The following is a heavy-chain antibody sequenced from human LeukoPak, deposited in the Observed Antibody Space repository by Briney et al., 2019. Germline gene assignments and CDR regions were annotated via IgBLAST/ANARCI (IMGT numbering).Heavy chain of an antibody. J-gene: IGHJ4*02. CDR3: ARVIAAAGG. V-gene: IGHV3-74*01. CDR2: INSDGSST. D-gene: IGHD6-13*01. Sequence: VGSLRLSCAASGFTFSSYWMHWVRQVPGKGLVWVSRINSDGSSTSYADSVKGRFTISRDNARNTLYLQMNSLRAEDTAVYYCARVIAAAGGWGQGTLVTVSS. CDR1: GFTFSSYW.